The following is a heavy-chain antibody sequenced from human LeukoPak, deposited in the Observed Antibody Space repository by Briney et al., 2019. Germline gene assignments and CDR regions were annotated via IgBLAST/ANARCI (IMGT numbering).Heavy chain of an antibody. V-gene: IGHV3-74*01. CDR3: AMGSPDEALDY. Sequence: PGGSLRLSCAASGFTFSKYWMHWVRHAPGKGLVWVSRINTDGSSTRYADSVKGRFTISRDNAKNKLYLQRNSLRAEDTAVYYCAMGSPDEALDYWGQGTLVTVSS. J-gene: IGHJ4*02. CDR1: GFTFSKYW. CDR2: INTDGSST. D-gene: IGHD1-26*01.